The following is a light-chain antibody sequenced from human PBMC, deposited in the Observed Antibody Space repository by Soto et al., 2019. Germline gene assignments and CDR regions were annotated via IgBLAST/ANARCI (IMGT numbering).Light chain of an antibody. V-gene: IGLV2-14*03. CDR3: SSYTSSSTLSTYV. Sequence: QSVLTQPASVSGSPGQSITISCTGTSSDVGGYNYVSWYQHHPGKAPKLMIYDVSNRPSGVPNRFSGSKSGNTASLIISGLQAEDEADYYCSSYTSSSTLSTYVFGT. CDR1: SSDVGGYNY. CDR2: DVS. J-gene: IGLJ1*01.